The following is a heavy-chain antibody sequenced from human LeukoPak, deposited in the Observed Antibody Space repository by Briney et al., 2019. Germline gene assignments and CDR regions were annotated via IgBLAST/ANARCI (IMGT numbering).Heavy chain of an antibody. CDR3: ARVRGGSGDPTDY. CDR2: VSGSGGGT. Sequence: GGSLRLSCAASGFTFSTFAMNWVRQAPGKGLEWVSAVSGSGGGTYYADSVKGRFTISRDNSKNTLLLQMNSLRAEDTAVYYCARVRGGSGDPTDYWGQGTLVTVSS. D-gene: IGHD3-10*01. CDR1: GFTFSTFA. V-gene: IGHV3-23*01. J-gene: IGHJ4*02.